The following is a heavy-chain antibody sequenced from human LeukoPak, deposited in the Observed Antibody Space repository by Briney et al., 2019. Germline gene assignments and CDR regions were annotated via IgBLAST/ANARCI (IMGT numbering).Heavy chain of an antibody. CDR3: ARKELIVVVPAAMKARVVKYFQH. D-gene: IGHD2-2*01. CDR1: GGSFSGYY. Sequence: SETLSLTCAVYGGSFSGYYWSWIRQPPGKGLEWIGEINHSGSTNYNPSLKSRVTISVDTSKNQFSLKLSSVTAADTAVYYCARKELIVVVPAAMKARVVKYFQHWGQGTLVTVSS. J-gene: IGHJ1*01. CDR2: INHSGST. V-gene: IGHV4-34*01.